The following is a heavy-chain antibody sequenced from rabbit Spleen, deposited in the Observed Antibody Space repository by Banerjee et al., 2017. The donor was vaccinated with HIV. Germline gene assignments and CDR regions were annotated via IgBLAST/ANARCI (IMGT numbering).Heavy chain of an antibody. Sequence: QEQLEESGGDLVKPGSSLTLTCTASGFSFIAGYYMCWVRQAPGKGLEWIGYIEPIFGNTYYANWVNGRFTISSHNAQNTLYLQLSSLTAADTATYFCVRDQAGDADYGPYYLNLWGQGTLVTVS. J-gene: IGHJ4*01. CDR3: VRDQAGDADYGPYYLNL. CDR2: IEPIFGNT. V-gene: IGHV1S45*01. D-gene: IGHD2-1*01. CDR1: GFSFIAGYY.